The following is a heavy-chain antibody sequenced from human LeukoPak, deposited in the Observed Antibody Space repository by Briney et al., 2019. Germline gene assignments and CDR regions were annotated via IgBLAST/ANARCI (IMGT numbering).Heavy chain of an antibody. V-gene: IGHV4-30-2*01. CDR2: IYHSGST. CDR3: AARPYYYGSGSPDAFDI. CDR1: GGSISSGGYS. Sequence: PSETLSLTCAVSGGSISSGGYSWSWIRQPPGKGLEWIGYIYHSGSTYYNPSLKSRVTISVDRSKNQFSLKLSSVTAADTAVYYCAARPYYYGSGSPDAFDIWGQGTMVTVSS. D-gene: IGHD3-10*01. J-gene: IGHJ3*02.